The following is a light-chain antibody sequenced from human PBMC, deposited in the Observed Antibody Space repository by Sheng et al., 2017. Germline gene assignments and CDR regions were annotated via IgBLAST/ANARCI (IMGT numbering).Light chain of an antibody. V-gene: IGKV1-39*01. CDR1: QGITTD. CDR3: QQSYSTPFT. Sequence: DIQVTQSPSSLSASVGDRVTITCRTSQGITTDLGWYQQKPGKAPKLVIHAASSIQSGVPSRFSGSGSGTDFTLTISSLQPEDFATYYCQQSYSTPFTFGPGTKVDIK. J-gene: IGKJ3*01. CDR2: AAS.